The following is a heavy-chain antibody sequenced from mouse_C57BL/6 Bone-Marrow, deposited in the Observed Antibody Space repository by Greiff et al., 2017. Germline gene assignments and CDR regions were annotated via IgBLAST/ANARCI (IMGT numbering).Heavy chain of an antibody. Sequence: QVQLQQPGTELVKPGASVKLSCKASGYTFTSYWMHWVKQRPGPGLEWIGHINPSTGGTKYNEKFKSKATLTVDKASSTAYMQLSSLTSEDYAVYYCARSPYYYSDDMGRGTTLAGAS. D-gene: IGHD1-1*01. V-gene: IGHV1-53*01. J-gene: IGHJ2*01. CDR1: GYTFTSYW. CDR2: INPSTGGT. CDR3: ARSPYYYSDD.